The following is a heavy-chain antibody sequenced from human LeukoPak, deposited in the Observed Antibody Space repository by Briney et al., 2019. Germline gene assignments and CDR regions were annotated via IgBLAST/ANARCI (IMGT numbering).Heavy chain of an antibody. CDR3: ARDNTVANDY. V-gene: IGHV3-21*01. J-gene: IGHJ4*02. CDR1: GFTFSSYS. CDR2: ISSSSSYI. D-gene: IGHD4-17*01. Sequence: GGSLRLSCAASGFTFSSYSMNWVRQAPGKGLEWVSSISSSSSYIYYADSVKGRFTISRDNAKNSLYLQMNGLRDEDTAVYYCARDNTVANDYWGQGTLVTVSS.